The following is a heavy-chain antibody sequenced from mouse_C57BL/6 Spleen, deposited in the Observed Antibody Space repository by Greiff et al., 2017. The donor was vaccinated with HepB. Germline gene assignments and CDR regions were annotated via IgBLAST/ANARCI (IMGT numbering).Heavy chain of an antibody. D-gene: IGHD2-5*01. J-gene: IGHJ3*01. CDR3: ATGAYYSNSFAY. Sequence: VQLQQSGAELVKPGASVKISCKASGYAFSSYWMNWVKRRPGKGLEWIGQIYPGDGDTNYNGKFKGKATLTADKSSSTAYMQLSSLTSEDSAVYFCATGAYYSNSFAYWGQGTLVTVSA. CDR2: IYPGDGDT. CDR1: GYAFSSYW. V-gene: IGHV1-80*01.